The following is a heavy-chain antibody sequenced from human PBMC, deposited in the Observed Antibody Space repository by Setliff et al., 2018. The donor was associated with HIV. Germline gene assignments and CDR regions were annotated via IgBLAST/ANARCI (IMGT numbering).Heavy chain of an antibody. J-gene: IGHJ6*04. CDR1: GGTFSNYA. V-gene: IGHV1-69*06. CDR3: ARFLPGYSSSWYFGYSYYGMDV. Sequence: SVKVSCKASGGTFSNYAISWVRQAPGQGLEWMGRIIPMFGTSNHAQKFQGRVTLTADKSTDTAYMELRSLRSEDTAVYYCARFLPGYSSSWYFGYSYYGMDVWGKGTTVTVSS. D-gene: IGHD6-13*01. CDR2: IIPMFGTS.